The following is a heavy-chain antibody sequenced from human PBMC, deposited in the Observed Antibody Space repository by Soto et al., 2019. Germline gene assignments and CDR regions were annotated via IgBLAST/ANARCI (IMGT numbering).Heavy chain of an antibody. CDR3: AADPGYSYGYSGRDY. CDR1: GFTFTSSA. D-gene: IGHD5-18*01. Sequence: VASVKVSCKASGFTFTSSAVQWVRQARGQRLEWIGWIVVGSGNTNYAQKFQERVTITRDMSTSTAYMELSSLRSEDTAVYYCAADPGYSYGYSGRDYWGQGTLVTVSS. V-gene: IGHV1-58*01. CDR2: IVVGSGNT. J-gene: IGHJ4*02.